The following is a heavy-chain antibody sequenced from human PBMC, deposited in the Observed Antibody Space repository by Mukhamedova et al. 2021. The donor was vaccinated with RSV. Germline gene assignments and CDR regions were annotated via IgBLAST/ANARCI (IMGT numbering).Heavy chain of an antibody. Sequence: SYGMHWVRQAPGKGLEWVAVIWYDGSNKYYADSVKGRFTISRDNSKNTLYLQMNSLRAEDTAMNYCAKDYYDSSGYFDYWGQGT. J-gene: IGHJ4*02. CDR3: AKDYYDSSGYFDY. D-gene: IGHD3-22*01. V-gene: IGHV3-33*06. CDR1: SYG. CDR2: IWYDGSNK.